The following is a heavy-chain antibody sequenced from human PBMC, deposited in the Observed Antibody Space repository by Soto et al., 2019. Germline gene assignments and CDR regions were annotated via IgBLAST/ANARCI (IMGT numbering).Heavy chain of an antibody. V-gene: IGHV4-39*02. CDR3: ARDHDGLLAFDI. Sequence: QLQLQESGPGLVKPSETLSLTCTVSGGSISSSSYYWGWIRQPPGKGLEWIGSIYYSGSTYYNPSLKSRVTISVDTSKNQFSLKLSSVTAADTAVYYCARDHDGLLAFDIWGQGTMVTVSS. CDR2: IYYSGST. CDR1: GGSISSSSYY. J-gene: IGHJ3*02. D-gene: IGHD1-1*01.